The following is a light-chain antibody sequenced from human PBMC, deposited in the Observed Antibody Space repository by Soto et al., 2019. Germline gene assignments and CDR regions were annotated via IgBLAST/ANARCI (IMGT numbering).Light chain of an antibody. CDR1: SSDVGGYNY. J-gene: IGLJ1*01. V-gene: IGLV2-14*01. CDR3: SSYTSSSTLYV. CDR2: EVS. Sequence: QSALTQPASVSGSPGQSITISCTGTSSDVGGYNYVSWYQQHPGKAPKLLIFEVSNRPSGFSNRFSGSKSDNTASLTISGLQAEDAADYCCSSYTSSSTLYVFGTGTKVTVL.